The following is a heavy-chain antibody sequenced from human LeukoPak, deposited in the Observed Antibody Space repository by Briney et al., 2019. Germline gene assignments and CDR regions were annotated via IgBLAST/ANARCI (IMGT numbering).Heavy chain of an antibody. Sequence: GGSLRLSCAASGFTFSSYAMHWVRQAPGKGLEWVAVISYDGSNKYYADSVKGRFTISRDNPKNTLYLQMNSLRAEDTAVYYCARDDYGNGFDYWGQGTLVTVSS. D-gene: IGHD4-17*01. V-gene: IGHV3-30-3*01. CDR1: GFTFSSYA. CDR2: ISYDGSNK. J-gene: IGHJ4*02. CDR3: ARDDYGNGFDY.